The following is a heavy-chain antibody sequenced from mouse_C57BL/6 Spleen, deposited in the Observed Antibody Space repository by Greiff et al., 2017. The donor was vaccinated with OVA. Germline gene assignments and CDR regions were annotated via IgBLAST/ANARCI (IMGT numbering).Heavy chain of an antibody. CDR2: IDPNSGGT. D-gene: IGHD2-1*01. Sequence: QVQLKQPGAELVKPGASVKLSCTASGYTFTSYWMHWVKQRPGRGLEWIGRIDPNSGGTKYNEKFKSKATLTVDKPTNTAYMRLGSLTSEGSAVDYCAITGGNYDGTWFAYWGQGTLVTVSA. J-gene: IGHJ3*01. CDR1: GYTFTSYW. V-gene: IGHV1-72*01. CDR3: AITGGNYDGTWFAY.